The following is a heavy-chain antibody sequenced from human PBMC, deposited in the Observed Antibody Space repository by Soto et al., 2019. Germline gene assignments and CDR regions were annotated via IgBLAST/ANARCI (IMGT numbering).Heavy chain of an antibody. V-gene: IGHV3-23*01. J-gene: IGHJ3*02. D-gene: IGHD3-3*01. CDR3: AKGVLFGVVPASHAFDI. CDR2: ISGSGGST. Sequence: GGSLRLSCAASGFTFSSYAMSWVRQAPEKGLEWVSAISGSGGSTYYADSVKGRFTISRDNSKNTLYLQMNSLRAEDTAVYYCAKGVLFGVVPASHAFDIWGQGTMVTVSS. CDR1: GFTFSSYA.